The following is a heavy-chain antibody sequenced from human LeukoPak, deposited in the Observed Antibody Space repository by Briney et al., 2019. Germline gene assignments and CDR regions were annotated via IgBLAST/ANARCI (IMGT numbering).Heavy chain of an antibody. V-gene: IGHV3-30*02. CDR2: IRYDGSKE. D-gene: IGHD4-23*01. Sequence: PGGSLRLSCAASGFTFSSHGMHWVRQAPGKGLEWVTFIRYDGSKEYYADSVKGRFTISRDNSNNTLYLQMNSLRAEDTAVYYCAKDYTVLTPYYYYMDVWGKGTTVTVSS. CDR3: AKDYTVLTPYYYYMDV. J-gene: IGHJ6*03. CDR1: GFTFSSHG.